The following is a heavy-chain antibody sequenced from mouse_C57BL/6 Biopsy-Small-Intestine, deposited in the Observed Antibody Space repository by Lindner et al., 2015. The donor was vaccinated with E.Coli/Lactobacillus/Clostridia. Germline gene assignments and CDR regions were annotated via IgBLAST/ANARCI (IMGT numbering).Heavy chain of an antibody. V-gene: IGHV1-18*01. CDR1: GYTFTGYQ. Sequence: SVKVSCKATGYTFTGYQMHWVRQAPGQGLEWMGRINPNSGGTHYAQKFQGRVTMTKDTSIRTVYMELSRLTSDDTAVYYCARDLRPPYSSRHLDYNYGVDVWGQGTTVTVSS. J-gene: IGHJ1*01. CDR2: INPNSGGT. CDR3: ARDLRPPYSSRHLDYNYGVDV. D-gene: IGHD2-12*01.